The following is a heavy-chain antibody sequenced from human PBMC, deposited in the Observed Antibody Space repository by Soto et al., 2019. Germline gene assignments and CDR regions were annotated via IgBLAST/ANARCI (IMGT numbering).Heavy chain of an antibody. CDR3: AHTKDSSGFLTS. D-gene: IGHD3-22*01. CDR1: GFSLSVYGVR. V-gene: IGHV2-5*01. Sequence: SGPTLVNPTQTLTLTCSFSGFSLSVYGVRVIWFRQPPGETLEWLALIHWNDDKRYSPYLKSRLTITTDTSKNQVVLTLTNLDPLDTGTYFCAHTKDSSGFLTSWGQGILVTVSS. J-gene: IGHJ5*02. CDR2: IHWNDDK.